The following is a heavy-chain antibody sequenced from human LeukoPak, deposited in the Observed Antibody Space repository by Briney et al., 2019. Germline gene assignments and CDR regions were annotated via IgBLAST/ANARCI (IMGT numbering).Heavy chain of an antibody. CDR3: TRRPLHVGPHDY. J-gene: IGHJ4*02. D-gene: IGHD1-26*01. Sequence: GGSLRLSCTGSGFTFTDHNMDWVRQAPGKGLEWVGRITSKADSYTTEYATSVKGRFTVSGNTLNNSLYLQMNSLKTEDTAVYYCTRRPLHVGPHDYWGQGTLVTVSS. V-gene: IGHV3-72*01. CDR1: GFTFTDHN. CDR2: ITSKADSYTT.